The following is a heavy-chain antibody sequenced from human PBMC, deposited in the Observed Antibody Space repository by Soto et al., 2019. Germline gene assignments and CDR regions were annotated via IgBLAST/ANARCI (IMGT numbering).Heavy chain of an antibody. D-gene: IGHD6-13*01. CDR1: GYTFTSYG. Sequence: ASVKVSCKASGYTFTSYGISWVRQAPGQGLEWMGWISAYNGNTNYAQKLQGRVTMTTDTSTSTAYMELRSLRSDDTAVYYCARVEYSSSWSIHDYYYYGMDVWGQGTTVTVSS. CDR3: ARVEYSSSWSIHDYYYYGMDV. J-gene: IGHJ6*02. CDR2: ISAYNGNT. V-gene: IGHV1-18*01.